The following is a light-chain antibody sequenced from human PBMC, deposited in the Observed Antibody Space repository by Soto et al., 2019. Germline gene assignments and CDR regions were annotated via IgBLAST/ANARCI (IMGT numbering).Light chain of an antibody. V-gene: IGKV3-15*01. CDR2: GAS. CDR1: QTISTD. Sequence: EVVMTQSPATVSVFPGEGVTLSCRASQTISTDLAWYQQKPGKAPRLLIYGASTRATGVPDRFSGGGSGTEFTLTISSLQSEDFAFYYCQQNNKWPPVTFGGGTKV. J-gene: IGKJ4*01. CDR3: QQNNKWPPVT.